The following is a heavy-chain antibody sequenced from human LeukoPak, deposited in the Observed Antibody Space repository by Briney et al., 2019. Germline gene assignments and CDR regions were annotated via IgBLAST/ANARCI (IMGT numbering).Heavy chain of an antibody. D-gene: IGHD1-7*01. J-gene: IGHJ5*02. CDR2: IYYSGST. V-gene: IGHV4-59*01. CDR3: ARESGYNWNYGDANWFDP. CDR1: GGSISSYY. Sequence: SETLSLTCTVSGGSISSYYWSWIRQPPGKGLEWIGYIYYSGSTNYNPSLKSRVTISVDTSKNQFSLKLSSVTAADTAVYYCARESGYNWNYGDANWFDPWGQGTLVTVSS.